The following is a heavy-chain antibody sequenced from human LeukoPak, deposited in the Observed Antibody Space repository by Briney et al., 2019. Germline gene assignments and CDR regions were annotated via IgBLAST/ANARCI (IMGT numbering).Heavy chain of an antibody. D-gene: IGHD6-13*01. CDR3: ARGSGRAAAGTGDY. J-gene: IGHJ4*02. CDR1: GFTFSSYS. V-gene: IGHV3-21*01. CDR2: ISSSSSYI. Sequence: GGSLRLSCAASGFTFSSYSMNWVRQAPGKGLEWVSSISSSSSYIYYADSAKGRFTISRDNAKNSLYLHMNSLRAEDTAVYYCARGSGRAAAGTGDYWGQGTLVTVSS.